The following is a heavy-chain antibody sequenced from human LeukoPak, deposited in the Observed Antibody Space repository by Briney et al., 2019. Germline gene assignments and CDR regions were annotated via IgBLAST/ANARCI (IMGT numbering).Heavy chain of an antibody. Sequence: PSETLSLTCTISDVSISSYYWNWIRQSPGKGLEWIGHIHYSGSTHYNPSLQSRVSISIDTSKNHFSLKLRSVTAVDTAVYYCAGLSIAVAGNNAFDIWGQGTMVTVSS. V-gene: IGHV4-59*01. CDR1: DVSISSYY. J-gene: IGHJ3*02. D-gene: IGHD6-19*01. CDR3: AGLSIAVAGNNAFDI. CDR2: IHYSGST.